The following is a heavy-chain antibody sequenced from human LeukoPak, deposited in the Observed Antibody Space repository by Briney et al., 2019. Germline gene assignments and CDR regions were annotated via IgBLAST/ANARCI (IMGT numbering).Heavy chain of an antibody. Sequence: AGSLSLSCAASGFTISSYWMHWVRQVPGQGLVWVSRVNTEGSSTNYADSAKDRLTIFSDNAKNTLYLQMNSLRAEDTALYFYAREGGSRGVPLDCWGQGTLVTVSS. D-gene: IGHD2-15*01. CDR3: AREGGSRGVPLDC. J-gene: IGHJ4*02. CDR2: VNTEGSST. CDR1: GFTISSYW. V-gene: IGHV3-74*01.